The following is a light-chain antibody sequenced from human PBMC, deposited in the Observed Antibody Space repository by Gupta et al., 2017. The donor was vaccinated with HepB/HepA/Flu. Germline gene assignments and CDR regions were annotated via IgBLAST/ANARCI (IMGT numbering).Light chain of an antibody. CDR2: KAS. CDR3: QQYSTFSRT. J-gene: IGKJ1*01. CDR1: QSFNSW. Sequence: DIQMTQSPSTLSASLGDTITITCRASQSFNSWLAWYQQKPGEAPKLLIHKASTLESGVPSRFSGSGSGTEFTLTISNLQPDDFANYYCQQYSTFSRTFGQGTKVEIK. V-gene: IGKV1-5*03.